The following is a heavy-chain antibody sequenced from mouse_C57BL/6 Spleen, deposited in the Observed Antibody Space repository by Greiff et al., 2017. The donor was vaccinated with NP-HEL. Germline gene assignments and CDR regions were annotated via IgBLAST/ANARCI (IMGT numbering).Heavy chain of an antibody. CDR1: GYTFTNYW. V-gene: IGHV1-63*01. J-gene: IGHJ4*01. CDR3: ARRGYYTNQGAMDY. D-gene: IGHD2-12*01. CDR2: IYPGGGYT. Sequence: QVQLQQSGAELVRPGTSVKMSCKASGYTFTNYWIGWAKQRPGHGLEWIGDIYPGGGYTNYNEKFKGKATLTADKSSSTAYMQFSSLTSEDSAIYYCARRGYYTNQGAMDYWGQGTSVTVSS.